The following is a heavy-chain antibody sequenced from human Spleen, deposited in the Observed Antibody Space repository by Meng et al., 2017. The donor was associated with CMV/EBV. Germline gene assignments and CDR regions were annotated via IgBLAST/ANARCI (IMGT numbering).Heavy chain of an antibody. CDR3: TKDIGAARLANFDY. J-gene: IGHJ4*02. CDR1: GFTFHDYA. D-gene: IGHD6-6*01. V-gene: IGHV3-9*01. CDR2: ISWNSDFT. Sequence: LSLTCAASGFTFHDYAMHWVRQAPGKGLEWVSGISWNSDFTAYADSVKGRFTISRDNAKNSLFLQMISLGTEDTAFYYCTKDIGAARLANFDYWGQGTLVTVSS.